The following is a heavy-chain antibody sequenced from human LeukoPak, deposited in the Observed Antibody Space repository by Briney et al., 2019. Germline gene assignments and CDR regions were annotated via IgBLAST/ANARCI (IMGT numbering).Heavy chain of an antibody. D-gene: IGHD3-22*01. CDR1: GFTFTNYW. Sequence: GGSLRLSCAASGFTFTNYWMHWVRQAPGKGLVWVSRIDIDGTGTSYADSVKGRFTISRDNAKNSLYLQMTNLRAEDTSVYYCARDYNYYTSDRYYDAFDIWGQGTMVTVSS. CDR3: ARDYNYYTSDRYYDAFDI. V-gene: IGHV3-74*01. J-gene: IGHJ3*02. CDR2: IDIDGTGT.